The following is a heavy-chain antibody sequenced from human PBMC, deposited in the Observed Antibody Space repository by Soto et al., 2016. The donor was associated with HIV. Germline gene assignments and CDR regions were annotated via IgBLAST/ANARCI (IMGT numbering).Heavy chain of an antibody. J-gene: IGHJ2*01. CDR2: ISGSGGTT. CDR1: RFTFSRYA. CDR3: AKGPVARSPXWYFDL. D-gene: IGHD6-19*01. Sequence: EVQLLESGGGLLQPGGSLRLSCAASRFTFSRYAMSWVRQAPGKGLEWVSAISGSGGTTYYADSVKGRFTISRDNSKNTLYLQMNSLRAEDTALYYCAKGPVARSPXWYFDLVGPWHPWSLS. V-gene: IGHV3-23*01.